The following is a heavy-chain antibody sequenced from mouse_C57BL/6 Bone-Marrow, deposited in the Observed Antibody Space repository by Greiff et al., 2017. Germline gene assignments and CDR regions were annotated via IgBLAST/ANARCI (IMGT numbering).Heavy chain of an antibody. CDR2: ITPSSGYT. J-gene: IGHJ2*01. D-gene: IGHD3-2*02. V-gene: IGHV1-4*01. CDR1: GYTFTSYT. Sequence: QVQLQQSGAELARPGASVKMSCKASGYTFTSYTMHWVKQRPGQGLEWIGYITPSSGYTKYNQKFKDKATLTADKSSSTAYMQLSSLTSEDSAVYYCARQLRLSYFDYWDQGTTLTVSS. CDR3: ARQLRLSYFDY.